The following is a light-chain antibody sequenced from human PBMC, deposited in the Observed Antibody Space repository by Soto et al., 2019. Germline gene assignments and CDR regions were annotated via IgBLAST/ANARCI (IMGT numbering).Light chain of an antibody. Sequence: DIVMTQSPLSLPVTPVEPASISCRSSQSLLHSNGYNYLDWYLQKPGQSPQLLIYLGSNRASGVPDRFSGSGSGTDFTLKISSVKAQDVGFYYCMQHLQNPPIFTFGQGTKLEIK. CDR1: QSLLHSNGYNY. CDR3: MQHLQNPPIFT. J-gene: IGKJ2*01. CDR2: LGS. V-gene: IGKV2-28*01.